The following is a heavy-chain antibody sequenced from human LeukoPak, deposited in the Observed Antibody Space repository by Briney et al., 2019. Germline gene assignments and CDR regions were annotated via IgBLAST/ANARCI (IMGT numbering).Heavy chain of an antibody. CDR2: ISSSSSYI. V-gene: IGHV3-21*01. CDR1: GFTFSSYS. D-gene: IGHD1-26*01. Sequence: GGSLRLSCAASGFTFSSYSMNWVRQAPGKGLEWVSSISSSSSYIYYADSVKGRFTISRDNAKNSLYLQMNSLRAEDTAVYYCARGRYSGSFYGEYFQHWGQGTLVTVSS. J-gene: IGHJ1*01. CDR3: ARGRYSGSFYGEYFQH.